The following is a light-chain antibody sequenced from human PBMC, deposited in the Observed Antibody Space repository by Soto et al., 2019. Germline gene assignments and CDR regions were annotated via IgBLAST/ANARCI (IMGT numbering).Light chain of an antibody. CDR2: GAS. Sequence: EIVLTQSPGTLSLSPGERATLSCRASQSVGSTYLAWYQHKLGQAPRLLIYGASSKASGIPDRFSGSGSGTDFALTITKLEPEDFAVYYCQQYGSSPRSFGQGTMVEVK. CDR1: QSVGSTY. CDR3: QQYGSSPRS. V-gene: IGKV3-20*01. J-gene: IGKJ1*01.